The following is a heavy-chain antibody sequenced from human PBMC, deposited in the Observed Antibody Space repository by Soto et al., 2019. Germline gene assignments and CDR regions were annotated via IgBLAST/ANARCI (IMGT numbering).Heavy chain of an antibody. J-gene: IGHJ4*02. Sequence: ASVKVSCQASGYTFTRYYLHWLRQAPGQGLEWMGIINPSGGSTSYAQKFQGRVTMTSDTSTSTGYMELSSLRSEDTAVYYCARGVDSSGYYLRWGQGTRVTVS. CDR2: INPSGGST. V-gene: IGHV1-46*01. CDR1: GYTFTRYY. D-gene: IGHD3-22*01. CDR3: ARGVDSSGYYLR.